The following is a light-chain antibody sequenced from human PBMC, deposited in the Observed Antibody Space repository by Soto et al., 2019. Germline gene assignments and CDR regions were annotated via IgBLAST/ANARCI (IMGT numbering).Light chain of an antibody. Sequence: DIVLTQSPGTLSLSPGEGATLSCRASQTIGSNYLAWYQHKPGQAPRLLIQGASSRATAGPDRFSGSGSGADFTLTIARLEPCDFAVYFCQQYRTSPWTCGQGTKVEI. V-gene: IGKV3-20*01. CDR3: QQYRTSPWT. J-gene: IGKJ1*01. CDR2: GAS. CDR1: QTIGSNY.